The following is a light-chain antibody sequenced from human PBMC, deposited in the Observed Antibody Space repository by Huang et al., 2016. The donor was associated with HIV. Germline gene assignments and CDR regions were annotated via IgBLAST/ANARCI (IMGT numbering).Light chain of an antibody. J-gene: IGKJ1*01. CDR2: TAS. CDR1: QNITKS. CDR3: QQSFSVPRT. V-gene: IGKV1-39*01. Sequence: DIQMTQSPPSLSASVGDRVTFTCRANQNITKSLNWYQQKPGKAPKPLIYTASTLESGVPSRFSGGGSGSRFTLNITNLQPEEFATYYCQQSFSVPRTFG.